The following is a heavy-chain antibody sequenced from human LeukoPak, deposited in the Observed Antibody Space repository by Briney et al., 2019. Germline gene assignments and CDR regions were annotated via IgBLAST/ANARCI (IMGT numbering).Heavy chain of an antibody. D-gene: IGHD3-22*01. CDR2: INPCGGST. V-gene: IGHV1-46*01. CDR3: ARDPDITMIVVGMPDY. J-gene: IGHJ4*02. CDR1: GYTFTSYY. Sequence: GASVKVSCKASGYTFTSYYMHWVRQAPGQGLEWMGIINPCGGSTSYAQKFQGRVTMTRDTSTSTVYMELSSLRSEDTAVYYCARDPDITMIVVGMPDYWGQGTLVTVSS.